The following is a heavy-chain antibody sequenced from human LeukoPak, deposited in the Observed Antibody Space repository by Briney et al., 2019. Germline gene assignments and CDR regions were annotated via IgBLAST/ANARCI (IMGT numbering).Heavy chain of an antibody. V-gene: IGHV4-61*02. CDR1: GGSISSGSYY. CDR2: IYTSGST. J-gene: IGHJ6*03. D-gene: IGHD2-2*01. Sequence: SETLSLTCTVSGGSISSGSYYWSWIRQPAGKGLEWIGRIYTSGSTNYNPSLKSRVTISVDTSKNQFSLKLSSVTAADTAVYYCAKTPYCSCTSCYLLRHYYYYMDVWGKGTTVTVSS. CDR3: AKTPYCSCTSCYLLRHYYYYMDV.